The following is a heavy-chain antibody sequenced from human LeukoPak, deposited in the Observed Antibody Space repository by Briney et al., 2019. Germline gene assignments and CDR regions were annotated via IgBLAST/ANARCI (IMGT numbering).Heavy chain of an antibody. V-gene: IGHV4-61*08. CDR3: ARGTLLEDHHPRVFYFDY. J-gene: IGHJ4*02. D-gene: IGHD1-1*01. CDR1: GGSISSGGYY. CDR2: IYSTGST. Sequence: PSETLSLTCTVSGGSISSGGYYWSWIRQHPGKGLEWIGYIYSTGSTNYNPSLKSRVTISVDTSKNQFSLKLNSVTAADTAVYYCARGTLLEDHHPRVFYFDYWGQGTLVTVSS.